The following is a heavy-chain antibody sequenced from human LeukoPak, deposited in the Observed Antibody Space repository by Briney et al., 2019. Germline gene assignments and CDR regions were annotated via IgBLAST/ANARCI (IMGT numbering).Heavy chain of an antibody. V-gene: IGHV3-30*02. D-gene: IGHD3-10*01. J-gene: IGHJ4*02. Sequence: PGGSLRLSCAASGFTFSSFGMHWVRQAPGKGLEWVADIWFDGKNEHFADSVKGRFTISRDNSKNTLYLQMNSLRAEDTAVYYCAKEQITMVRGAIFPLDYWGQGTLVTVSS. CDR2: IWFDGKNE. CDR1: GFTFSSFG. CDR3: AKEQITMVRGAIFPLDY.